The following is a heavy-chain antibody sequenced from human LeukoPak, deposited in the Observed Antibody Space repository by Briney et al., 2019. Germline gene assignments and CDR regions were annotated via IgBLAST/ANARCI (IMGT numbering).Heavy chain of an antibody. J-gene: IGHJ5*02. D-gene: IGHD6-6*01. V-gene: IGHV4-4*09. Sequence: SETLSLTCTVSGGSISSYYWSWIRQPPGKGLEWIGYIYTSGSTNYNPSLKSRVTISVDTSKNQFSLKLSSVTAADTAVYYCARYSSSSAGWFGPWGQGTLVTVSS. CDR2: IYTSGST. CDR3: ARYSSSSAGWFGP. CDR1: GGSISSYY.